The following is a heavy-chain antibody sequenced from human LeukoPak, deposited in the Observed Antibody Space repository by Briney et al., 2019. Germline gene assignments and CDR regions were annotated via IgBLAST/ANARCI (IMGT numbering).Heavy chain of an antibody. CDR1: GYTFTSYY. CDR3: AREPQGYCSSTSCHRYYFDY. D-gene: IGHD2-2*01. CDR2: IIPIFGTA. V-gene: IGHV1-69*13. Sequence: ASVKVSCKASGYTFTSYYMHWVRQAPGQGLEWMGGIIPIFGTANYAQKFQGRVTITADESTSTAYMELSSLRSEDTAVYYCAREPQGYCSSTSCHRYYFDYWGQGTLVTVSS. J-gene: IGHJ4*02.